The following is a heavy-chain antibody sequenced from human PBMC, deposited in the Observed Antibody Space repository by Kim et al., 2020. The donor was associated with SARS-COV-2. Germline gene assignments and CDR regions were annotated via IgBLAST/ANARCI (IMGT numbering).Heavy chain of an antibody. Sequence: THYNTSLKSRVTISVDKSKNQFSLKLSSVTAADTAVYYCARVPRDRTPAYWGQGTLVTVSS. V-gene: IGHV4-4*02. J-gene: IGHJ4*02. CDR2: T. CDR3: ARVPRDRTPAY. D-gene: IGHD2-15*01.